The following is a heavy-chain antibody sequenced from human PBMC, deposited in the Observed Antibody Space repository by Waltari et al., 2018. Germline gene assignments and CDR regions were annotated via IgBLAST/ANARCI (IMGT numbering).Heavy chain of an antibody. V-gene: IGHV1-69*05. J-gene: IGHJ6*03. CDR2: IIPIFGTA. CDR3: ARVKISSGYYRYYYYYYMDV. CDR1: GGTFSSYA. D-gene: IGHD3-22*01. Sequence: VKKPGSSVKVSCKASGGTFSSYAISWVRQAPGQGLEWMGGIIPIFGTANYAQKFQGRVTITTDESTSTAYMELSSLRSEDTAVYYCARVKISSGYYRYYYYYYMDVWGKGTTVTVSS.